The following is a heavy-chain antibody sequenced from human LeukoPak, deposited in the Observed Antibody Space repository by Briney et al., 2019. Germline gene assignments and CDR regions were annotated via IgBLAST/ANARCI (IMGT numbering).Heavy chain of an antibody. Sequence: GGSLRLSCAASGFTFSSYSMNWVRQAPGKGLEWVSSISSSRSYIYYADSVKGRFTISRDNAKNTLYLQMNSLRAEDTAVYFCARDGVTRGSRCLSYGGQGTLVTVPS. J-gene: IGHJ4*02. V-gene: IGHV3-21*01. CDR1: GFTFSSYS. D-gene: IGHD3-10*01. CDR2: ISSSRSYI. CDR3: ARDGVTRGSRCLSY.